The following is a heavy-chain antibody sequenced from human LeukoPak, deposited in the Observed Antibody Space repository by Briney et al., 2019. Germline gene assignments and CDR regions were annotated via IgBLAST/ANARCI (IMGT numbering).Heavy chain of an antibody. D-gene: IGHD3-10*01. V-gene: IGHV4-4*07. CDR1: GGSISSYY. CDR3: ARVGGEWFGELLDSYYFDY. J-gene: IGHJ4*02. CDR2: IYASGST. Sequence: SGTLSLTCTVSGGSISSYYWSWIRQPAGKGLEWIGRIYASGSTNYNPSLKSRVTMSVDTSKNQFSLKLSSVTAADTAVYYCARVGGEWFGELLDSYYFDYWGQGTLVTVSS.